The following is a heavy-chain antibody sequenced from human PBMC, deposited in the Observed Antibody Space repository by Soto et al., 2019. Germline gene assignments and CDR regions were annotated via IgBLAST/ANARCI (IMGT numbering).Heavy chain of an antibody. Sequence: VASVKVSCKASGYTFTSYAMHWVRQAPGQRLEWMGWINAGNGNTKYSQKFQGRVTITRDTSASTAYMELSSLRSEDTAVYYCARDAYNWNDYHYYYMDVWGKGTTVTVSS. V-gene: IGHV1-3*01. D-gene: IGHD1-1*01. CDR3: ARDAYNWNDYHYYYMDV. CDR2: INAGNGNT. J-gene: IGHJ6*03. CDR1: GYTFTSYA.